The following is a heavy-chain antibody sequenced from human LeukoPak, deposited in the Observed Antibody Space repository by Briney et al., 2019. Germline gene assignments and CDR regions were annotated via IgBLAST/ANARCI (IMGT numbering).Heavy chain of an antibody. CDR1: GGTFSSYA. J-gene: IGHJ3*02. V-gene: IGHV1-69*01. Sequence: SVKASCKASGGTFSSYAISWVRQAPGQGLEWMGGIIPIFGTANYAQKFQGRVTITADESTSTAYMELSSLRSEDTAVYYCARERAVQLEREGAFDIWGQGTMVTVSS. CDR2: IIPIFGTA. D-gene: IGHD1-1*01. CDR3: ARERAVQLEREGAFDI.